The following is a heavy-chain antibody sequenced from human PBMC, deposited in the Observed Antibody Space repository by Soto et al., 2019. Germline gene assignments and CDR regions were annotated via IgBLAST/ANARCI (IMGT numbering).Heavy chain of an antibody. V-gene: IGHV3-9*01. D-gene: IGHD2-2*01. CDR1: GFTFDDYA. CDR3: AKTYEYCSSTSCPFFGAFDI. J-gene: IGHJ3*02. Sequence: GGSLRLSCAASGFTFDDYAMHWVRQAPGKGLEWVSGISWNSGSIGYADSVKGRFTISRDNAKNSLYLQMNSLRAEDTALYYCAKTYEYCSSTSCPFFGAFDIWGQGTMVTVSS. CDR2: ISWNSGSI.